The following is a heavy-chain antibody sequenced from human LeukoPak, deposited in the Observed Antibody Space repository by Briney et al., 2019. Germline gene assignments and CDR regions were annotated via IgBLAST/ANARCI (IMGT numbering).Heavy chain of an antibody. CDR2: INHSGST. Sequence: SETLSLTCAVYGGSFSGYYWSWIRQPPGKGLEWIGEINHSGSTNYNPSLKSRVTISVDTSKNQFSLKLSSVTAADTAVYYCARVGWGGNYYYGSGSYYNGRRYYYYYYMDVWGKGTTVTISS. D-gene: IGHD3-10*01. V-gene: IGHV4-34*01. CDR1: GGSFSGYY. CDR3: ARVGWGGNYYYGSGSYYNGRRYYYYYYMDV. J-gene: IGHJ6*03.